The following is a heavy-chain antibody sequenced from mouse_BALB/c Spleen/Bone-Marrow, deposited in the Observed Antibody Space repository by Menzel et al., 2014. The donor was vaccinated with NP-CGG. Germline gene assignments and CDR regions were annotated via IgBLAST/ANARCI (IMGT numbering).Heavy chain of an antibody. Sequence: EVQLVESGGGLVKLGGSLKLSCAASGFTFSSYCMSWVRQTPEKRLELVAAINSNGGSTYYPDTVKGRFTISRDNAKNTLYLQMSSLKSEDTALYYCAGSYYGSTFDYWGQGTTLTVSS. CDR1: GFTFSSYC. V-gene: IGHV5-6-2*01. D-gene: IGHD1-1*01. J-gene: IGHJ2*01. CDR3: AGSYYGSTFDY. CDR2: INSNGGST.